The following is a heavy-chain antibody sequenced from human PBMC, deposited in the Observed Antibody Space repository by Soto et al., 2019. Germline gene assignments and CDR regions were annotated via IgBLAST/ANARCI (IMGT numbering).Heavy chain of an antibody. V-gene: IGHV3-7*01. J-gene: IGHJ4*02. CDR2: IKQDGSEK. CDR1: GFTFSSYW. CDR3: ARALPWYSGSYYDY. Sequence: GGSLRLSCAASGFTFSSYWMSWVRQAPGKGLEWVANIKQDGSEKYYVDSVKGRFTISRDNAKNSLYLQMNSLRTEDTAVYYCARALPWYSGSYYDYWGQGTLVTVSS. D-gene: IGHD1-26*01.